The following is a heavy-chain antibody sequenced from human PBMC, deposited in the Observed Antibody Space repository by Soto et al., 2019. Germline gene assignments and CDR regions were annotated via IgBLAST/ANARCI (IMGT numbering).Heavy chain of an antibody. V-gene: IGHV4-4*02. CDR2: IHQSGNT. D-gene: IGHD6-13*01. Sequence: QVQLQASGPGLVKPSGTLSLTCAVSGVSISSHDWWTWVRQPPGKGLEWIGEIHQSGNTNYNSSLESRVTISVDKSKNQFSLKFTSVTVADTAVYYCATRDSSRFYWGQGTLVTVSS. J-gene: IGHJ4*02. CDR3: ATRDSSRFY. CDR1: GVSISSHDW.